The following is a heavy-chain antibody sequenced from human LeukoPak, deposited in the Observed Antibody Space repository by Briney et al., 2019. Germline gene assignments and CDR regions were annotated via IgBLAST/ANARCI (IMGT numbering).Heavy chain of an antibody. V-gene: IGHV4-59*08. CDR1: GGSVSDYY. J-gene: IGHJ4*02. CDR3: AGSYSSTWSPFDY. D-gene: IGHD6-13*01. CDR2: IHDRGDT. Sequence: PSETLSLTCTVSGGSVSDYYWSWIRQSPGRGLEWIAYIHDRGDTNYNPSLKSRVSISVDTSKNQFSLKLTSVTAADTAVYFCAGSYSSTWSPFDYWGRGTRVTVPS.